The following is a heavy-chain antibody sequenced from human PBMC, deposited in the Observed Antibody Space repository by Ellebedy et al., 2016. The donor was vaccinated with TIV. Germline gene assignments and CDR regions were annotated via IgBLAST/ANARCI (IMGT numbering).Heavy chain of an antibody. CDR1: GFTFTSSW. D-gene: IGHD6-6*01. CDR3: ASGGGLGIAARTPDNY. CDR2: IDPTDSYT. Sequence: GESLKISCKGSGFTFTSSWISWVRQIPGKGLEWVGRIDPTDSYTRYSPSFQGHVTISADESISTAYLQWSSLKASDSAMYYCASGGGLGIAARTPDNYWGQGTLVTVSS. V-gene: IGHV5-10-1*01. J-gene: IGHJ4*02.